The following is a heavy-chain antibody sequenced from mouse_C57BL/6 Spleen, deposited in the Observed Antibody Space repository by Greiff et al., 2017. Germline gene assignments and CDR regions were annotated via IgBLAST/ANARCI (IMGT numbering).Heavy chain of an antibody. CDR3: ARRGYDGAWFAY. J-gene: IGHJ3*01. V-gene: IGHV5-12*01. CDR1: GFTFSDYY. CDR2: ISNGGGST. D-gene: IGHD2-2*01. Sequence: DVKLVESGGGLVQPGGSLKLSCAASGFTFSDYYMYWVRQTPEKRLEWVAYISNGGGSTYYPDTVKGRFTISRDNAKNTLYLQMSRLKSEDTAMYYCARRGYDGAWFAYWGQGTLVTVSA.